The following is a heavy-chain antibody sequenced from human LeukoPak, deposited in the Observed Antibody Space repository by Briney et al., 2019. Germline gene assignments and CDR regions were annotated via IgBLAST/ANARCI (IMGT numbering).Heavy chain of an antibody. CDR2: INHGGST. CDR1: GGSFSGDF. Sequence: SETLSLTCAVYGGSFSGDFWSRIRQSPGKGLEWIGEINHGGSTTYNPSLQSRVTMSVDTSKNQFSLKLSSVTAADTAVYYCARLVPRYGSGSQSDYWGQGTLVTVSS. D-gene: IGHD3-10*01. V-gene: IGHV4-34*01. J-gene: IGHJ4*02. CDR3: ARLVPRYGSGSQSDY.